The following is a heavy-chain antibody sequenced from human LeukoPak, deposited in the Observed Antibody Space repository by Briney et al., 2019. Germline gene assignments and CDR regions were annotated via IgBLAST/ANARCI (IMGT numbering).Heavy chain of an antibody. CDR1: GGTFSSYA. Sequence: SVKVSCKASGGTFSSYAISWVRQAPGQGLEWMGGIIPIFGTANYAQKFQGRVTITTDESTSTAYMELSSLRSEDTAVYYCARGVGDIVVVVAAVPQNHAFDIWGQGTMVTVSS. CDR3: ARGVGDIVVVVAAVPQNHAFDI. V-gene: IGHV1-69*05. D-gene: IGHD2-15*01. J-gene: IGHJ3*02. CDR2: IIPIFGTA.